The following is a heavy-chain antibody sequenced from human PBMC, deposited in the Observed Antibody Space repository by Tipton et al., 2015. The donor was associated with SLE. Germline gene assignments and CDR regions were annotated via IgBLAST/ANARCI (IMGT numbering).Heavy chain of an antibody. CDR2: FYSGGST. V-gene: IGHV3-23*03. CDR3: AKNVRPSGPYNNGMDV. CDR1: GFTLSSYA. J-gene: IGHJ6*02. Sequence: GSLRLSCAAAGFTLSSYAMSWVRQAPGKGLEWVSVFYSGGSTWYGDSVRGRFTVSRDDFDNTLYLQMNRLRPEDTALYYCAKNVRPSGPYNNGMDVWGQGTSVTVSS. D-gene: IGHD1-14*01.